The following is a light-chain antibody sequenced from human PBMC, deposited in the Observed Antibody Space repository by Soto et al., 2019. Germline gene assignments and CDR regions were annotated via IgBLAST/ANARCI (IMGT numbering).Light chain of an antibody. CDR1: TSNIGAPYD. J-gene: IGLJ1*01. V-gene: IGLV1-40*01. Sequence: VLTQPPSVSGAPGQRASISCTGSTSNIGAPYDVHWYQHLPGTAPKLLIYGDNNRPSGVPDRFSGYKSGTSASLAITRLQAEDEADYYCQSYDISLHNYVFGTGTKVTVL. CDR2: GDN. CDR3: QSYDISLHNYV.